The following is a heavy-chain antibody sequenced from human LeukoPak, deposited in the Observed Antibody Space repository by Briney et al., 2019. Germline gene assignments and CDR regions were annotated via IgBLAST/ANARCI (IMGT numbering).Heavy chain of an antibody. CDR2: IIPIFGTA. CDR3: ASDLGRDGYKKFDY. Sequence: ASVKVSCKASGGTFSSYAISWVRQAPGQGLEWMGGIIPIFGTANYAQKFQGRVTITADESTSTAYMELSSLRSEDTAVYYCASDLGRDGYKKFDYWGQGTLVTVSS. D-gene: IGHD5-24*01. CDR1: GGTFSSYA. V-gene: IGHV1-69*13. J-gene: IGHJ4*02.